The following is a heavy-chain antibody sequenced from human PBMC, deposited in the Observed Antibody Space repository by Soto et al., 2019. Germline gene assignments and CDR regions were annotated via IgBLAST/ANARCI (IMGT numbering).Heavy chain of an antibody. D-gene: IGHD5-18*01. CDR3: AKALVPALTAKFGY. J-gene: IGHJ4*02. CDR2: ISGSGAST. CDR1: GFPFSSYA. V-gene: IGHV3-23*01. Sequence: PGGSLRLSCAASGFPFSSYAMSWVGQAPAKGLEWVSAISGSGASTYYADSVKGRFTISRDKAKNTLYLQMNSLRAEDTAVYYCAKALVPALTAKFGYWGQGTQVTVSS.